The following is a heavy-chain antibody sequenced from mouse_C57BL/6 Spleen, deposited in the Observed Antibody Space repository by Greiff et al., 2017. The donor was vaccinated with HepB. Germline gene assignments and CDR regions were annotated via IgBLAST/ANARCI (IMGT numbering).Heavy chain of an antibody. V-gene: IGHV1-80*01. CDR1: GYAFSSYW. Sequence: VKLLESGAELVKPGASVKISCKASGYAFSSYWMNWVKQRPGKGLEWIGQIYPGDGETNYNGKFKGKATLTADKSSSTAYMQLSSLTSEDSAVYFCARKDDYGGPFDYWGQGTTLTVSS. J-gene: IGHJ2*01. CDR3: ARKDDYGGPFDY. D-gene: IGHD2-4*01. CDR2: IYPGDGET.